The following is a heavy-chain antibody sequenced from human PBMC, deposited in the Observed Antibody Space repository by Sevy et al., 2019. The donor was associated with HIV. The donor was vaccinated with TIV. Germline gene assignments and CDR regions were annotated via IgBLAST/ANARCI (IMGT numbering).Heavy chain of an antibody. D-gene: IGHD2-2*01. J-gene: IGHJ4*02. Sequence: GGFLRLSCAASGFAFHDYSMSWIRQAPGKGLEWVATLSFGCGKINYADSVKGRFTISRDNSKNSFYLQMDNLRVEDMALYYCAREGCSRPHDYWGQGTRVTVSS. V-gene: IGHV3-23*01. CDR2: LSFGCGKI. CDR3: AREGCSRPHDY. CDR1: GFAFHDYS.